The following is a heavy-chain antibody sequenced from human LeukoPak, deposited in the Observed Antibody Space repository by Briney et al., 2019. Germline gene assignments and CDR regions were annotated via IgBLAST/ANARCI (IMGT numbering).Heavy chain of an antibody. D-gene: IGHD3-22*01. CDR3: ATPSGSFDY. Sequence: SETLSLTCTVSGGSLTSSFYWGWIRQPPGKGLEWIGSIYYSGSTYYNPSLKSRVTISVDTSKNQFSLKLSSVTAADTAVYYCATPSGSFDYWGQGTLVTVSS. CDR1: GGSLTSSFY. CDR2: IYYSGST. J-gene: IGHJ4*02. V-gene: IGHV4-39*07.